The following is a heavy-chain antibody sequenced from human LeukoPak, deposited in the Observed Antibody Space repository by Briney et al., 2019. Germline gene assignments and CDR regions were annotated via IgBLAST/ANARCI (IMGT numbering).Heavy chain of an antibody. Sequence: GKSLRLSCAASGFTFRSYGMHWVRQAPGKGLEWVAVIWYDGSNKYYADSVKGRFTISRDNSENTLYLQMNSLRAEDTALYYCASDGIAVDRGIGYFDYWGQGTLVTVST. CDR3: ASDGIAVDRGIGYFDY. D-gene: IGHD6-13*01. CDR1: GFTFRSYG. CDR2: IWYDGSNK. V-gene: IGHV3-33*01. J-gene: IGHJ4*02.